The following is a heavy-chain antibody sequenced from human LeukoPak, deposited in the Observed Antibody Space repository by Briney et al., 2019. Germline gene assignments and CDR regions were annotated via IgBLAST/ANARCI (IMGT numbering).Heavy chain of an antibody. Sequence: SETLSLTCAVYGGSFSGIYWSWIRQPPGKGLEWIGEVNHSGSSNYNPSLKRRVTISVDMSKNHFSLKMSSVTAADTAVYYCARKMSVGTVVVTTRGNWFDPWGQGTLVTVSS. CDR3: ARKMSVGTVVVTTRGNWFDP. CDR1: GGSFSGIY. V-gene: IGHV4-34*01. D-gene: IGHD2-21*02. CDR2: VNHSGSS. J-gene: IGHJ5*02.